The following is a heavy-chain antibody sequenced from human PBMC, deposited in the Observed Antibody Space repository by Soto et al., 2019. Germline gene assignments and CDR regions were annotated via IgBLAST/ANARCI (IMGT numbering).Heavy chain of an antibody. CDR3: AKDQGEGGYYENPLPRD. D-gene: IGHD3-22*01. Sequence: EVQLVESGGGLVQPGGSLRLSCAASGFTFRHYAMNWVRQAPGKGLEWVSGISSGRGATIRYAESVQGRFSISRDNYKNPLFLQMNNLSVHVTALYYCAKDQGEGGYYENPLPRDWGQGILVTVSS. CDR1: GFTFRHYA. CDR2: ISSGRGATI. V-gene: IGHV3-23*04. J-gene: IGHJ4*02.